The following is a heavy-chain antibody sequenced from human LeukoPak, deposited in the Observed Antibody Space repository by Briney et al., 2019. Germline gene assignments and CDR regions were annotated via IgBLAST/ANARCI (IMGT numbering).Heavy chain of an antibody. J-gene: IGHJ4*02. CDR2: INTNTGNP. D-gene: IGHD3-22*01. V-gene: IGHV7-4-1*02. CDR1: GYTFTSYA. CDR3: ARESGYYYDSSGPDPGGY. Sequence: ASVKVSCKASGYTFTSYAMNWVRQAPGQGLEWMGWINTNTGNPTYAQGFTGRFVFSLDTSVSTAYLQISSLKAEDTGVYYCARESGYYYDSSGPDPGGYWGQGTLVTVSS.